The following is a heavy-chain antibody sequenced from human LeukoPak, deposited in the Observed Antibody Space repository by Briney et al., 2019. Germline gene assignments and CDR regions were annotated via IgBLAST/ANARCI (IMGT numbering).Heavy chain of an antibody. J-gene: IGHJ5*02. CDR3: AKDEDYYDSSGYLNWFDP. CDR2: ISGSGGST. V-gene: IGHV3-23*01. Sequence: GGSLRLSCAASGFTFSSYAMSWVRQAPGKGLEWVSAISGSGGSTYYADSVKGRFTISRDNSKNTLYLQMNSLGAEDTAVYYCAKDEDYYDSSGYLNWFDPWGQGTLVTVSS. CDR1: GFTFSSYA. D-gene: IGHD3-22*01.